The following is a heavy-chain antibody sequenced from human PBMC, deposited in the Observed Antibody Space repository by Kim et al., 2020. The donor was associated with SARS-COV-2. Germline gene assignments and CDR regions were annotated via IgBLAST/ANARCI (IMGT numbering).Heavy chain of an antibody. D-gene: IGHD3-10*01. V-gene: IGHV3-23*03. J-gene: IGHJ5*02. CDR1: GFTFSSYA. CDR2: IYSGGSST. Sequence: GGSLRLSCAASGFTFSSYAMSWVRQAPGKGLEWVSVIYSGGSSTYYADSVKGRFTISRDNSKNTLYLQMNSLRAEDTAVYYCAKDVLLWFGEELPPPRFDPWGQGTLVTVSS. CDR3: AKDVLLWFGEELPPPRFDP.